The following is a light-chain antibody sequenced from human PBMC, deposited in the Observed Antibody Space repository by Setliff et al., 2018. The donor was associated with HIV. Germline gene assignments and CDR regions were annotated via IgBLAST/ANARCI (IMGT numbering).Light chain of an antibody. CDR3: ASYRSPATYV. CDR1: SSNVGNYNL. Sequence: QSALAQPASVSGSPGQSITISCTGTSSNVGNYNLVSWYQQHPGNAPKLIIFDVSERPSGVSHRFSASKSGNTASLTISGLQTEDEANYFCASYRSPATYVFGIGTKVTVL. CDR2: DVS. J-gene: IGLJ1*01. V-gene: IGLV2-14*02.